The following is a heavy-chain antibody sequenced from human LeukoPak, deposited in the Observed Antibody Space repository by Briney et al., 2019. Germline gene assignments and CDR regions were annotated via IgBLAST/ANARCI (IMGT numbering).Heavy chain of an antibody. V-gene: IGHV3-53*01. CDR1: GFTVSSNY. Sequence: GGSLRLSCAASGFTVSSNYMSWVRQAPGKGLEWVSVIYSGGSTYFADSVKGRFTISRDNSKNTLYLQMNSLKASDTAMYYCARGGGLLWGLRGPNDAFDIWGQGTMVTVSS. J-gene: IGHJ3*02. CDR3: ARGGGLLWGLRGPNDAFDI. D-gene: IGHD2-21*02. CDR2: IYSGGST.